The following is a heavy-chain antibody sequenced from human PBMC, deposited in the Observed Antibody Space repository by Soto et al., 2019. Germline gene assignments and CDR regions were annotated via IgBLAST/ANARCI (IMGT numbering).Heavy chain of an antibody. CDR3: ARRLRDYDSNGYVLDAFDI. J-gene: IGHJ3*02. CDR1: GYSFTSYW. D-gene: IGHD3-22*01. Sequence: GESLKIACKGSGYSFTSYWIGCVRQMPGKGLDCMGIIYPGGSDTRYSPSFQGQVTISADKSISTAYLQWTSLKASDTAMYYCARRLRDYDSNGYVLDAFDIWGQGTMVTV. V-gene: IGHV5-51*01. CDR2: IYPGGSDT.